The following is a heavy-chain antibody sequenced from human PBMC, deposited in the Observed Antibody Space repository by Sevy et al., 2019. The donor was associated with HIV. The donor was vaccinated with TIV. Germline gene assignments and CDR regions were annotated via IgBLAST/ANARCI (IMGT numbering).Heavy chain of an antibody. J-gene: IGHJ6*02. D-gene: IGHD2-2*01. Sequence: GGSLRLSCAASGFSFRNYDMHWVRQAPGKGLEWLALVSCDGDSTSSADSVKGRFTSSRDNSKNTLYLQMNSLRVEDTAIYYCAESGGHDTSGYVSYYYYGLDVWGQGTTVTVSS. V-gene: IGHV3-30*18. CDR3: AESGGHDTSGYVSYYYYGLDV. CDR2: VSCDGDST. CDR1: GFSFRNYD.